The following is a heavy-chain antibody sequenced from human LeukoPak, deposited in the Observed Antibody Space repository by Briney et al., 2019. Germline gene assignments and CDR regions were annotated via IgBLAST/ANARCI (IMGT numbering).Heavy chain of an antibody. Sequence: SVTVSCKASGYTFTSYAISWVRQAPGQGLEWMGGIIPIFGTANYAQKFQGRVTITADESTSTAYMELSSLRSEDTAVYYCARALTLELYAFDIWGQGTMVTVSS. D-gene: IGHD1-7*01. V-gene: IGHV1-69*13. CDR2: IIPIFGTA. CDR3: ARALTLELYAFDI. CDR1: GYTFTSYA. J-gene: IGHJ3*02.